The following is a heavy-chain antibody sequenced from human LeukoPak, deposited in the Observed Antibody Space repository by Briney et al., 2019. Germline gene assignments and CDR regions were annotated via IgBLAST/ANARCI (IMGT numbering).Heavy chain of an antibody. CDR3: ARGGFSRQLVGNGWFDP. CDR1: GYTFTSYG. CDR2: ISAYNGNT. J-gene: IGHJ5*02. V-gene: IGHV1-18*01. Sequence: ASVKVSCKASGYTFTSYGISWVRQAPGQGLEWMGWISAYNGNTNYAQKLQGRVTMTTDTSTSTAYMELRSLRSDDTAVYYCARGGFSRQLVGNGWFDPWGQGTLVTVSS. D-gene: IGHD6-13*01.